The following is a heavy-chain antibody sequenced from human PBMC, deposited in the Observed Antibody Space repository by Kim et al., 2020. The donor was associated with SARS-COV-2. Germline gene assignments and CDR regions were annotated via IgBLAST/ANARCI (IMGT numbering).Heavy chain of an antibody. D-gene: IGHD6-19*01. V-gene: IGHV3-30*18. CDR3: AKSPAYSSGWYYFDY. J-gene: IGHJ4*01. CDR1: GFTFSSYG. Sequence: GGSLRLSCAASGFTFSSYGMHWVRQAPGKGLEWVAVISYDGSNQYYADSVKGRFTISSDNSKNTLYLQMNSLRAEDTAVYYCAKSPAYSSGWYYFDYWG. CDR2: ISYDGSNQ.